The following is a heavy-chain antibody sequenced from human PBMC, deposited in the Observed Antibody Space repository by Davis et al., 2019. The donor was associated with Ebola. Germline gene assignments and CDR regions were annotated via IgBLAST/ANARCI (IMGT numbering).Heavy chain of an antibody. CDR2: IYSGGGR. V-gene: IGHV3-66*02. CDR3: ARDREYSSSRASDC. D-gene: IGHD4-11*01. CDR1: GFTVSDSY. J-gene: IGHJ4*02. Sequence: PGGSLRLSCAASGFTVSDSYMSWVRQAPGKGLECVAVIYSGGGRYYADPVKGRFTISRDNSKNTLYLQMNDVRSDDTAVYYCARDREYSSSRASDCWGEGTLVTVSS.